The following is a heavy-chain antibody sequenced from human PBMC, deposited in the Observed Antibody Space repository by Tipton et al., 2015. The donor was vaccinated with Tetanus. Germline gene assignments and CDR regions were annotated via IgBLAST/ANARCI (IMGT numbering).Heavy chain of an antibody. CDR3: ARSNSEEDYYYYGMDV. J-gene: IGHJ6*02. V-gene: IGHV3-7*03. Sequence: GSLRLSCAASGFTFGSYWMSWVRQAPGKGLEWVANIKQDGSEKNYADSVKGRFTISRDNSKNTLYLQMNSLRAEDTAVYYCARSNSEEDYYYYGMDVWGQGTTVTVSS. D-gene: IGHD4-11*01. CDR2: IKQDGSEK. CDR1: GFTFGSYW.